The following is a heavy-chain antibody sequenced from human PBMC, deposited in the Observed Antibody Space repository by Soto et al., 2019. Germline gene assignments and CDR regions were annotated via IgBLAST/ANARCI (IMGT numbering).Heavy chain of an antibody. D-gene: IGHD6-13*01. V-gene: IGHV1-18*01. Sequence: ASVKGACNASGYTFTIYGISWVRQAPGQGLEWMGWISAYNGNTNYAQKLQGRVTMTTDTSTSTAYMELRSLRSDDTAVYYCAREWEFIAAAGTFAYYGMDVWGQGTTVTVSS. CDR1: GYTFTIYG. CDR2: ISAYNGNT. CDR3: AREWEFIAAAGTFAYYGMDV. J-gene: IGHJ6*02.